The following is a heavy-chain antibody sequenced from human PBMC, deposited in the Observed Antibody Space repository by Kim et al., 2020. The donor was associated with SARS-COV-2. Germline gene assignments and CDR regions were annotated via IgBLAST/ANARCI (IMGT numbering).Heavy chain of an antibody. D-gene: IGHD5-18*01. Sequence: ASVKVSCKASGYTFTSYDINWVRQATGQGLEGMGWLNPNRGTKGYEQKFQGRVTMTRNTSISTAYMELSSLRSEDTAVYYCARGRGYSYGKTAFDYWGQGTLVTVSS. CDR1: GYTFTSYD. J-gene: IGHJ4*02. CDR3: ARGRGYSYGKTAFDY. CDR2: LNPNRGTK. V-gene: IGHV1-8*01.